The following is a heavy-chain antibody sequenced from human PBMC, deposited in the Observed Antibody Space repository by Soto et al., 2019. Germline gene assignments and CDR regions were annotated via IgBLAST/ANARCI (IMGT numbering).Heavy chain of an antibody. V-gene: IGHV1-2*02. CDR3: ARDLTGLAFDI. CDR2: INPNSGDT. J-gene: IGHJ3*02. CDR1: GYTFTGYY. D-gene: IGHD7-27*01. Sequence: ASVKVSCKASGYTFTGYYMHWVRQAPGQGLEWMGWINPNSGDTNYAQKFQGRVTMTRDTSISTAYMELSRLRSDDTAVYYCARDLTGLAFDIWGQGTMVTVSS.